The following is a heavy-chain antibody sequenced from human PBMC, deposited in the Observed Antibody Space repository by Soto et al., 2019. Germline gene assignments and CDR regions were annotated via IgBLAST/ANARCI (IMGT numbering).Heavy chain of an antibody. CDR1: GFTFSSYW. Sequence: GGSLRLSCAASGFTFSSYWMTWVRQAPGKGLEWVANIKLDGSEKYYVDSVKGRFTISRDNAKKSLYLQMNSLRAEDTAVYYCARGIGYFDYYYYGMYVWGQGTTVPVSS. J-gene: IGHJ6*02. V-gene: IGHV3-7*01. D-gene: IGHD1-1*01. CDR3: ARGIGYFDYYYYGMYV. CDR2: IKLDGSEK.